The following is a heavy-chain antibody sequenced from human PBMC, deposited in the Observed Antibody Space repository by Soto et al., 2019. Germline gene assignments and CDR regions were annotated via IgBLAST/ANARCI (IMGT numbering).Heavy chain of an antibody. D-gene: IGHD3-3*01. CDR1: GFTFSSYA. CDR3: AKASRGLLEWSYYGMDV. V-gene: IGHV3-23*01. J-gene: IGHJ6*02. Sequence: GGSLRLSCAASGFTFSSYAMSWVRQAPGKGLEWVSAISGSGGSTYYADSVKGRFTISRDNSKNTLYLQMNSLRAEDTAVYYCAKASRGLLEWSYYGMDVWGQGTTVTVSS. CDR2: ISGSGGST.